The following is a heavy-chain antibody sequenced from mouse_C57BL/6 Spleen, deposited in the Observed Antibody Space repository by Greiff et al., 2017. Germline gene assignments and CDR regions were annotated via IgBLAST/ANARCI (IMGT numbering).Heavy chain of an antibody. CDR3: ARAGVFYAMDY. Sequence: VHLVESGAELVKPGASVKISCKASGYAFSSYWMNWVKQRPGKGLEWIGQIYPGDGDTNYNGKFKGKATLTADKSSSTAYMQLSSLTSEDSAVYFCARAGVFYAMDYWGQGTSVTVSS. CDR1: GYAFSSYW. J-gene: IGHJ4*01. V-gene: IGHV1-80*01. CDR2: IYPGDGDT.